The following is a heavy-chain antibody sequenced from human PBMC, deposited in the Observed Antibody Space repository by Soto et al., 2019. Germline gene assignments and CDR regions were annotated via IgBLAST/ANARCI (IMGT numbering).Heavy chain of an antibody. J-gene: IGHJ4*02. D-gene: IGHD1-26*01. CDR3: AKDEGVGGTLGLFDY. CDR1: GFDFTYYA. Sequence: QVQLVESGGGAVQPGESLRLSCVAYGFDFTYYAMHWVRQTPGKGLESVAVMSSDGSKIHHTDSVKGRFTISRDNSKNTLYLQMNSLRKEDIAVYFCAKDEGVGGTLGLFDYWGQGSLVSVSS. CDR2: MSSDGSKI. V-gene: IGHV3-30*18.